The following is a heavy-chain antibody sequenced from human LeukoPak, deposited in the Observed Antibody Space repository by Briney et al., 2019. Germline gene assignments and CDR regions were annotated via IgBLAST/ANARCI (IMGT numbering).Heavy chain of an antibody. CDR2: ISGSGGRT. CDR1: GITFGSYA. D-gene: IGHD3-10*01. CDR3: ARVYYGSGSLYYYYYYMDV. J-gene: IGHJ6*03. Sequence: GGSLRLSCAASGITFGSYAMNWVRQAPGKGLEWVSVISGSGGRTDYADSVKGRFTISRDNSKNTLYLQMNSLRAEDTAVYYCARVYYGSGSLYYYYYYMDVWGKGTTVTISS. V-gene: IGHV3-23*01.